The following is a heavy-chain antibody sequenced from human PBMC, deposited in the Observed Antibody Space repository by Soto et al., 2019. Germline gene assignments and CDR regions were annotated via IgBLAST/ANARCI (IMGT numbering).Heavy chain of an antibody. D-gene: IGHD3-22*01. CDR2: VSGSGSST. V-gene: IGHV3-23*01. CDR3: ASRSYYDSSGYYWYYFDY. Sequence: GGSLRLSCAASGFTFSSYAMSWVRQAPGKGLECVSAVSGSGSSTYYADSVKGRFTISRDNSKNTVYLQMNNLRAEDTAVYYCASRSYYDSSGYYWYYFDYWGQGALVTVSS. CDR1: GFTFSSYA. J-gene: IGHJ4*02.